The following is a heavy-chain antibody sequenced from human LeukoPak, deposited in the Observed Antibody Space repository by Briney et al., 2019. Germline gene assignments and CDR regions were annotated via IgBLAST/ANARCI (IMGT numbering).Heavy chain of an antibody. V-gene: IGHV4-59*01. CDR1: GVSISTDY. Sequence: SETLSLTCTVSGVSISTDYWTWVRQPPGKRLEWIGYIHYSGSTTYNPSLQSRVTISIDTSKNQFSRKLTSVTSADTAVYYCARDAGATAYWGQGTLVTVSS. CDR2: IHYSGST. D-gene: IGHD4/OR15-4a*01. CDR3: ARDAGATAY. J-gene: IGHJ4*02.